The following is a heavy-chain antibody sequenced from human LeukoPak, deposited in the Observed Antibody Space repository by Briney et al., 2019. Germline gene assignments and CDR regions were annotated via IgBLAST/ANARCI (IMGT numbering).Heavy chain of an antibody. CDR3: ARVAVATRLGYFDY. V-gene: IGHV4-59*01. CDR2: IYYSGST. CDR1: GGSISSYY. J-gene: IGHJ4*02. Sequence: PSETLSLTCTVSGGSISSYYWSWIRQPPGKGLEWIGYIYYSGSTNYNPSLKSRVTISVDTSKNQFSRKLSSVTAADTAVYYCARVAVATRLGYFDYWGQGTLVTVSS. D-gene: IGHD5-12*01.